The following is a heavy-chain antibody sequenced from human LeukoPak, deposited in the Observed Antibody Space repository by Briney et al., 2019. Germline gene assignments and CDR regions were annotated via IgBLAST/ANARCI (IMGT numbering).Heavy chain of an antibody. V-gene: IGHV4-34*01. CDR2: INHSGSP. CDR3: ARDTSRRFDP. J-gene: IGHJ5*02. D-gene: IGHD2-2*02. Sequence: SETLSLTCAVYGGSFSGYYWSWIRQPPGKGLEWIGEINHSGSPNYNPSLKSRVTISVDRSKNQFSLKLSSVTAADTAVYYCARDTSRRFDPWGQGTLVTVSS. CDR1: GGSFSGYY.